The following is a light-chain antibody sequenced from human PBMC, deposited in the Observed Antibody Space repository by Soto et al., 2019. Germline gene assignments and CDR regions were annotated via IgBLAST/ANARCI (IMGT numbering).Light chain of an antibody. V-gene: IGKV1-5*03. CDR1: QSISTW. J-gene: IGKJ1*01. CDR3: QQYNSYLWT. CDR2: KAS. Sequence: DIQMTQSPSSLSASVGDRVTITCRASQSISTWLAWYQQEPGKAPKLLIHKASSLQSGGPSRFSGSGSGTEFTLTISSLQPDDFATYYCQQYNSYLWTFGQGTKVDIK.